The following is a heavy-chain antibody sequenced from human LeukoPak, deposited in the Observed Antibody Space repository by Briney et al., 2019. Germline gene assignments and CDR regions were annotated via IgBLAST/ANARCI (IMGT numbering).Heavy chain of an antibody. Sequence: GGSLRLSCSASGFTFSNYWMSWVRQAPGKGLEWVGNAKGDGSGNYYVDSVNGRFTISRDNGKKSLYLQMNSLRVEGTAVYYCVRDISSGWTFDIWGQGTMVIVSS. V-gene: IGHV3-7*04. CDR1: GFTFSNYW. J-gene: IGHJ3*02. CDR3: VRDISSGWTFDI. CDR2: AKGDGSGN. D-gene: IGHD6-19*01.